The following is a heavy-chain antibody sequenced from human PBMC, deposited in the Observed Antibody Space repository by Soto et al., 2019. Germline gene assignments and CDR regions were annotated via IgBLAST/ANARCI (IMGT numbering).Heavy chain of an antibody. CDR3: AKSFYYYDSSGNDY. V-gene: IGHV3-23*01. CDR2: ISGSGGST. D-gene: IGHD3-22*01. Sequence: GGSLRLSCAASGFTFSSYAMSWVRQAPGKGLEWVSAISGSGGSTYYADSVKGRFTISRDNSKNTLYLQMNSLRAEDTAVYYCAKSFYYYDSSGNDYWGQGTLVTVSS. J-gene: IGHJ4*02. CDR1: GFTFSSYA.